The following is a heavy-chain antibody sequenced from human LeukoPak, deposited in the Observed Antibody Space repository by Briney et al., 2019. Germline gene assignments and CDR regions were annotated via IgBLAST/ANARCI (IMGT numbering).Heavy chain of an antibody. CDR2: VYYSGST. Sequence: SETLSLTCTVSSGSISANYWNWIRQPPGKGLEWIGSVYYSGSTNYNPSLKSRVTISVDTSKNQFSLKLSSVTAADTAVYFCARETRNGGFDYWGQGTLVTVSS. D-gene: IGHD3-10*01. CDR1: SGSISANY. V-gene: IGHV4-59*08. CDR3: ARETRNGGFDY. J-gene: IGHJ4*02.